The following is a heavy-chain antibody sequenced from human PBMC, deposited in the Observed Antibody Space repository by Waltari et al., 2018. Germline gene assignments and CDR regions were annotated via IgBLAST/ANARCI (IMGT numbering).Heavy chain of an antibody. CDR3: SRQVLGYCTSAACRRLES. V-gene: IGHV4-38-2*01. D-gene: IGHD2-2*03. CDR2: IYHDGTT. J-gene: IGHJ4*02. CDR1: GYAINSGFY. Sequence: QVQLQESGPSLVKPSETLSLTCDVSGYAINSGFYWGWISQPPGKGLEWIATIYHDGTTFYNPSLKSRVTVSMDTSKNQFSLKLGSVTAADTAVYYCSRQVLGYCTSAACRRLESWGQGTLVTVSS.